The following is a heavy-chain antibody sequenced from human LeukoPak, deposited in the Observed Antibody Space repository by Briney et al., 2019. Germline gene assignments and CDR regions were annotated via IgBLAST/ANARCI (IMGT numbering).Heavy chain of an antibody. CDR1: GYTFTGYY. CDR2: INPNSGNT. CDR3: ARDKGLYYFDY. J-gene: IGHJ4*02. Sequence: ASVKVSCKASGYTFTGYYMHWVRQAPGQELEWMGWINPNSGNTNYAKKLQGRVTMTTDTSTSTAYMELRSLRSDDTAVYYCARDKGLYYFDYWGQGTLVTVSS. V-gene: IGHV1-18*04.